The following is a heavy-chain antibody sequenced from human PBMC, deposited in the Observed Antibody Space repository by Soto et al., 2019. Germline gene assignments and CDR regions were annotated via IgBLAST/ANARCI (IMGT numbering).Heavy chain of an antibody. V-gene: IGHV4-31*01. CDR3: ARGGRGYSGYDPYYYYGMDV. CDR2: IYYSGST. Sequence: QVQLQESGPGLVKPSQTLSLTCTVSGGSISSGGYYWSWIRQHPGKGLEWIGYIYYSGSTYYNPSLKSLVTISVDTSKNQFSLKLSSVTAADTAVYYCARGGRGYSGYDPYYYYGMDVWGQGTTVTVSS. D-gene: IGHD5-12*01. J-gene: IGHJ6*02. CDR1: GGSISSGGYY.